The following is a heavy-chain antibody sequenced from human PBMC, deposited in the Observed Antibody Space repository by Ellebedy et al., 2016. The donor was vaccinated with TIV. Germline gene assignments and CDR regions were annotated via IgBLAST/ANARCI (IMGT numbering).Heavy chain of an antibody. Sequence: MPSETLSLTCTVSGGSISGYYWSWIRQPPGKGLEWIGYIYYSGSTNYNPSLRGRVTISVDTSKTQFSLSLSSVTAADTAVYHCARGGASSKWLDNWGQGALVTVSS. D-gene: IGHD6-13*01. CDR1: GGSISGYY. CDR3: ARGGASSKWLDN. V-gene: IGHV4-59*01. J-gene: IGHJ4*02. CDR2: IYYSGST.